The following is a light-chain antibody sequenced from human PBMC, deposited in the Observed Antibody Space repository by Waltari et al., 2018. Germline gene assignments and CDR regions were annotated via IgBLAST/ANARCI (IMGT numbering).Light chain of an antibody. CDR2: WAS. CDR1: QPILSPSNNRH. Sequence: DIVMTQSPDSLAVSLGGRATINCKSSQPILSPSNNRHLTWYQQKPGQPPKLLIYWASVRESGVPDRFSGSGSGTDFTLTISSLQAEDVAVYYCQQYYNTVWTFGQGTKVEIK. V-gene: IGKV4-1*01. CDR3: QQYYNTVWT. J-gene: IGKJ1*01.